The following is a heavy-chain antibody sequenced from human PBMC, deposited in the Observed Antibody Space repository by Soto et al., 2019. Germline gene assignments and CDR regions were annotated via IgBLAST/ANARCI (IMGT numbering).Heavy chain of an antibody. D-gene: IGHD6-6*01. CDR1: GFTFSSYA. J-gene: IGHJ6*02. CDR3: AKPPYSSSPYYYYGMDV. Sequence: EVQLLESGGGLVQPGGSLRLSCSPSGFTFSSYAMSWVRQSPGKGLEWVSAVSGSGGTTYYAASVKGRFTISRDNSKNTLYLQMNSLRAEDTAAYYCAKPPYSSSPYYYYGMDVWGQGTTVTVSS. V-gene: IGHV3-23*01. CDR2: VSGSGGTT.